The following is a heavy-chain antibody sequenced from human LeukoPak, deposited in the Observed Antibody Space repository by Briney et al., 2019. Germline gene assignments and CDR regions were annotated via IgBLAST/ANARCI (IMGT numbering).Heavy chain of an antibody. J-gene: IGHJ4*02. V-gene: IGHV3-74*01. CDR2: INSDGSST. D-gene: IGHD4-17*01. CDR3: ARPTYGDHYYFDY. Sequence: GGSLRLSCAASGFTFSSYWMPWVRQAPGKGLVWVSRINSDGSSTSYADSVKGRFTISRDNAKNTLYLQMNSLRAEDTAVYYCARPTYGDHYYFDYWGQGTLVTVSS. CDR1: GFTFSSYW.